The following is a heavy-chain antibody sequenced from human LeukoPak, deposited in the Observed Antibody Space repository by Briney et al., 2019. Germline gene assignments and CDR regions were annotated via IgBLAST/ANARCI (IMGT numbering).Heavy chain of an antibody. V-gene: IGHV4-38-2*01. CDR3: VRNGSSSLPPSPYNWFDP. CDR1: GYSISNTYY. J-gene: IGHJ5*02. D-gene: IGHD6-6*01. CDR2: IYNTGST. Sequence: SETLSLSCAVSGYSISNTYYWGWIWQPPGKGLEWIGSIYNTGSTHYNPSLKSRVTISLGTSKNQFSLKLSSVTAADTAVYYCVRNGSSSLPPSPYNWFDPWGQGTLVTVSS.